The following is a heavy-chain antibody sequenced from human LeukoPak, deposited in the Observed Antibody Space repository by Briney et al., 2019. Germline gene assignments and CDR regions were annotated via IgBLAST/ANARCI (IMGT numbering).Heavy chain of an antibody. CDR3: AKAPKRYCTSASCQGYLDY. Sequence: GGSLRLSCAASGFTFSSYGMHWVRQAPGKGLEWVAIIWYDGNHKYYVDSVKGRFTISRDNSKNTLYLQMDSLRAEDTAVYYCAKAPKRYCTSASCQGYLDYWGQGTLVTVSS. V-gene: IGHV3-33*06. CDR1: GFTFSSYG. D-gene: IGHD2-2*01. CDR2: IWYDGNHK. J-gene: IGHJ4*02.